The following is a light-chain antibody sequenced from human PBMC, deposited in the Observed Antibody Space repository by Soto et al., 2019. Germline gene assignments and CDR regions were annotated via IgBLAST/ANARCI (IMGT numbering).Light chain of an antibody. CDR2: VTN. Sequence: QSVLTQPPSVSGAPGQRVTISCTGSSSNIGAGYDVNWYQQLPGTAPTLLIYVTNNRPSGVPDRFSGSKSGTSASLAITGLQAEDEADYYCQSYDNTLSQVIFGGGTKLTVL. V-gene: IGLV1-40*01. CDR3: QSYDNTLSQVI. J-gene: IGLJ2*01. CDR1: SSNIGAGYD.